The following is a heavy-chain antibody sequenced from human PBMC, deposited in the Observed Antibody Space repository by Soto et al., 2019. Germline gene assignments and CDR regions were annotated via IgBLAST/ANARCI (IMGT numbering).Heavy chain of an antibody. CDR1: GFTFSSYA. J-gene: IGHJ6*02. Sequence: EVQLLESGGGLVQPGGSLRLSCAASGFTFSSYAMSWVRQAPGKGLEWVSAISGSGGSTYHADSVKGRLTISRDKSKNTLDLQVNSLRAEDTAVYYCAKDLPRGRGGRFYYYDGMDVWGQGTTVTVSS. CDR3: AKDLPRGRGGRFYYYDGMDV. V-gene: IGHV3-23*01. CDR2: ISGSGGST. D-gene: IGHD1-26*01.